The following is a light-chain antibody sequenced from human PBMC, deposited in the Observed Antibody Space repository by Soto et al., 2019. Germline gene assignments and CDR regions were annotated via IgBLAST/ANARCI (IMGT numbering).Light chain of an antibody. J-gene: IGKJ5*01. CDR3: QQYGSSIT. V-gene: IGKV3-20*01. CDR1: QSVSSN. Sequence: EIVMTQSPATLSVSPGERATLYCRASQSVSSNLAWYQQKPGQAPRLLIYDASTRATGIPVRFSGSGSGTDFTLTISRLEPEDFAVYYCQQYGSSITFGQGTRLEIK. CDR2: DAS.